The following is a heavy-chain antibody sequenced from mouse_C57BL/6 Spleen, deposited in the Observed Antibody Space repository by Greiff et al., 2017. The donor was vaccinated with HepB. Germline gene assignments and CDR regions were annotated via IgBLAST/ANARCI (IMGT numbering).Heavy chain of an antibody. J-gene: IGHJ3*01. CDR2: SDPSDSYT. Sequence: QVQLQQPGAELVRPGTSVKLSCKASGYTFTSYWMHWVKQRPGQGLEWIGVSDPSDSYTNYNQKFKGKATLTVYTSSSTAYMQLSSLTSEDSAVYYCGSWFAYWGQGTLVTVSA. CDR3: GSWFAY. V-gene: IGHV1-59*01. CDR1: GYTFTSYW.